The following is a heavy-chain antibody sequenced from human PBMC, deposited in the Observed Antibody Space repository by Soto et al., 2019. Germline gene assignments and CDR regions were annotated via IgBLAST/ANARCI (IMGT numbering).Heavy chain of an antibody. D-gene: IGHD3-10*01. CDR1: GGTFSSYA. Sequence: ASVKVSCKASGGTFSSYAISWVRQAPGQGLEWMGGIIPIFGTGNYAQKFQGRVTITADESTSTAYMELSSLRSEDTAVYYCARVKKNYYGLQGGMDVWGQRTTVTVSS. J-gene: IGHJ6*02. CDR2: IIPIFGTG. V-gene: IGHV1-69*13. CDR3: ARVKKNYYGLQGGMDV.